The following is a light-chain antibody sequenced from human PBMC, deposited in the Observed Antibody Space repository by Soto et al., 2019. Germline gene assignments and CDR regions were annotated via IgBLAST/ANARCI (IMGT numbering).Light chain of an antibody. CDR1: SSDIGRYNF. CDR3: NSYTITSPYV. Sequence: QSVLTQPASMSGSPGQSITISCTGTSSDIGRYNFVSWYQHHPGKAPKLIIYEATNRPSGVSYRFSGSKSGNTASLTISGLQAEDEADYYCNSYTITSPYVFGTGTKVTVL. V-gene: IGLV2-14*01. CDR2: EAT. J-gene: IGLJ1*01.